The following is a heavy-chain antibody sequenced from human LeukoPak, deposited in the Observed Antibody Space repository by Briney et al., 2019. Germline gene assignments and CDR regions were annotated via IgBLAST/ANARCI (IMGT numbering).Heavy chain of an antibody. CDR3: AKDKYGSGSPGALDY. V-gene: IGHV3-23*01. Sequence: GGSLRLSCTASGLIFRNYAMTWVRQAPRKGLEWVSTISGDGTETFYADSVKGRFTISRDNSKNTLYLQMNSLRVEDTAVYYCAKDKYGSGSPGALDYWGQGTLVTVSS. CDR2: ISGDGTET. J-gene: IGHJ4*02. D-gene: IGHD3-10*01. CDR1: GLIFRNYA.